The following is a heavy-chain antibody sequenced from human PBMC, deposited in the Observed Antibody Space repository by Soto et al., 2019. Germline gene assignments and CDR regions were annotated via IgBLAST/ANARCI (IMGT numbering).Heavy chain of an antibody. CDR3: ARDPIWTYTWNYARLNYLDP. CDR2: IHTAKGNT. CDR1: GYTFTNNV. J-gene: IGHJ5*02. V-gene: IGHV1-3*04. D-gene: IGHD1-7*01. Sequence: EASVKVSCKASGYTFTNNVIHGLRQAPGQTLEWMGWIHTAKGNTKYSQKFEARVTLTRDTAASTAYMELNSLRSDDTAVYYCARDPIWTYTWNYARLNYLDPWGQGTLVTVSS.